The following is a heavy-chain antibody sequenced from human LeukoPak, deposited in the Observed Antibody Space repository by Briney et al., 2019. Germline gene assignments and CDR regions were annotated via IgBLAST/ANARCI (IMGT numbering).Heavy chain of an antibody. V-gene: IGHV3-64D*09. CDR1: GFTFSSCV. CDR3: VKDYYDSSGYYGDAFDI. CDR2: ISSNGGST. D-gene: IGHD3-22*01. J-gene: IGHJ3*02. Sequence: QPGGSLRLSCSASGFTFSSCVMYWVRQAPGKGLEYVSTISSNGGSTYYADSVKGRFTISRDNSKNTLYLQMSSLRAEDTAVYYCVKDYYDSSGYYGDAFDIWGQGTMVTVSS.